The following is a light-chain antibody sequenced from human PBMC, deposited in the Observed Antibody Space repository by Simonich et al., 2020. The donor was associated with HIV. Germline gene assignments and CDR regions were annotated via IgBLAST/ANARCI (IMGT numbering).Light chain of an antibody. CDR1: QSLLHSNGYNY. Sequence: DIVMTQSPLSLPVTPGEPASISYRSSQSLLHSNGYNYLDWYPQKPGQSPQLLIYLGSNRASGVPDRFSGSGSGTDFTLKISRVEAEDVGVYYCMQALQTPRTFGQGTKVEIK. CDR2: LGS. J-gene: IGKJ1*01. CDR3: MQALQTPRT. V-gene: IGKV2-28*01.